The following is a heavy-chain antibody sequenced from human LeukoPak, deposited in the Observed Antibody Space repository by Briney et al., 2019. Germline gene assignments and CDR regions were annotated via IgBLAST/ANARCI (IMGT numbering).Heavy chain of an antibody. V-gene: IGHV3-7*01. J-gene: IGHJ4*02. CDR2: IKYDGSQK. Sequence: GGSLRLSCTASGFTFSSYWMSWVRQAPGKGRGWGANIKYDGSQKDYVDSVKGRFSISRDNAKNSLYLQMNSLRAEDTAVYYCARDIAAPGLFFDYWGRGTLVTVSS. D-gene: IGHD6-13*01. CDR1: GFTFSSYW. CDR3: ARDIAAPGLFFDY.